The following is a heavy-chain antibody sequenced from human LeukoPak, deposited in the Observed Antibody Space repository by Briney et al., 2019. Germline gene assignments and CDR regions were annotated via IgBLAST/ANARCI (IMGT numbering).Heavy chain of an antibody. D-gene: IGHD2-15*01. J-gene: IGHJ4*02. V-gene: IGHV1-18*01. Sequence: ASVKVSCKASGYTFTSYGISWVRQAPGQGLEWMGWISAYNGNTNYAQKLQGRVTMTTDTSTSTAYMELRSLIPDDTAVYYCARDRGSGGSCYQVTGGYWGQGTLVTVSS. CDR1: GYTFTSYG. CDR3: ARDRGSGGSCYQVTGGY. CDR2: ISAYNGNT.